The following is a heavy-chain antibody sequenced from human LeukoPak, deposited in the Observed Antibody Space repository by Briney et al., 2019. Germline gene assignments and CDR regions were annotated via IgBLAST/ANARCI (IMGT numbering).Heavy chain of an antibody. D-gene: IGHD6-13*01. Sequence: GGSLRLSCAASGFIFSSYAMSWVRQARGKGLEWVSAISGSGGSTYYADSVKGRFTISRDNSKNTLYLQMNSLRAEDTAVYYCAKDLTSLAAAGDAFDIWGQGTMVTVSS. CDR1: GFIFSSYA. CDR3: AKDLTSLAAAGDAFDI. J-gene: IGHJ3*02. CDR2: ISGSGGST. V-gene: IGHV3-23*01.